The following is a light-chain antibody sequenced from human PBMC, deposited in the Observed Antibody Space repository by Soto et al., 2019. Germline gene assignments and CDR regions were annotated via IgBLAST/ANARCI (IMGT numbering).Light chain of an antibody. CDR2: DVD. CDR3: CSYAGSHTWV. CDR1: SSDVGASDS. V-gene: IGLV2-11*01. J-gene: IGLJ3*02. Sequence: QSALTQPRSVSGSPGQSVTISCTGTSSDVGASDSVSWYQQHPGRAPKLVVNDVDKRPSGVPDRFSGSKSGNTASLTISGLQSEDEADYYCCSYAGSHTWVFGGGTKLTVL.